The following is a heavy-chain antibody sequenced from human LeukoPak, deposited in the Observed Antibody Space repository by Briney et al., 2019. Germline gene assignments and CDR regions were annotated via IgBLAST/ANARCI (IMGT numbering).Heavy chain of an antibody. J-gene: IGHJ4*02. V-gene: IGHV3-23*01. D-gene: IGHD6-13*01. CDR1: ESTFITYA. CDR2: ISGRGRST. CDR3: VKASSSSWSSFDY. Sequence: PGGSLRLSCAASESTFITYAMNWVRQAPGKGLEWVATISGRGRSTYYADCVKGRFTISRDNCKHRLFLQMASLRADDTAVYYCVKASSSSWSSFDYWGQGTLVTVSS.